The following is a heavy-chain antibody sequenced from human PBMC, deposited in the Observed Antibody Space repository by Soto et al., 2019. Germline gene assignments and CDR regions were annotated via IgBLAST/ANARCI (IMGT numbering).Heavy chain of an antibody. V-gene: IGHV3-64*01. CDR2: ISGDGGTT. Sequence: EVQLVESGGGLVHPGGSLRLSCAASGFSLRSYGMVWVRQAPGKGLEYVSAISGDGGTTSYGKSVKGRFSISRDNSKTTLYLQMGSLRPEDRALYYCARMVAATGGFDYWGQGTLVSVSS. CDR1: GFSLRSYG. J-gene: IGHJ4*02. D-gene: IGHD2-15*01. CDR3: ARMVAATGGFDY.